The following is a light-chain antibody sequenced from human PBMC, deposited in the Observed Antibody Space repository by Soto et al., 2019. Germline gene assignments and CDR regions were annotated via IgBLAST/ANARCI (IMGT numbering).Light chain of an antibody. V-gene: IGLV4-69*01. Sequence: QLVLTQSLSASASLGASVKLTCTLSSGHSSYAIAWHQQQPEKGPRYLMKLNSDGSHSKGDGIPDRFSGSSSGAERYLTISRLQSEDEADYYCQAWGTGPVVFGGGTQLTVL. CDR2: LNSDGSH. J-gene: IGLJ2*01. CDR1: SGHSSYA. CDR3: QAWGTGPVV.